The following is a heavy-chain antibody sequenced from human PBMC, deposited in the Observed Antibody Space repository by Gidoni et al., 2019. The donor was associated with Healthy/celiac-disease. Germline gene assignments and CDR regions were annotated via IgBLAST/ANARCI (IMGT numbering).Heavy chain of an antibody. Sequence: EVQLVESGGGLVKPGVSLRLSCAASGFTFSSYSMNWVRQAPGKGLEVVSSSSSRSSYIYYADSVKGRFTSSRDNAKNSLYLQMNSLRAEDTAVYYCARDRDIVVVPAAMPSYYYYYGMDVWGQGTTVTVSS. CDR2: SSSRSSYI. D-gene: IGHD2-2*01. J-gene: IGHJ6*02. CDR3: ARDRDIVVVPAAMPSYYYYYGMDV. V-gene: IGHV3-21*01. CDR1: GFTFSSYS.